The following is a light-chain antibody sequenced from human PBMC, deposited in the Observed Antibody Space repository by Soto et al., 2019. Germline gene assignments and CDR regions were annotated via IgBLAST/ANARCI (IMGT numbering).Light chain of an antibody. V-gene: IGKV1-5*03. J-gene: IGKJ3*01. Sequence: DIQMTQSPSTLSASVGDRVTITCRASQSIRNWFAWYQQKPGKAPKVLIYEASRLQSGVPSRFSGSGSVTEFTLTINSLQPDDSATYYCQQYHHFPTFGPGTRVEIK. CDR1: QSIRNW. CDR2: EAS. CDR3: QQYHHFPT.